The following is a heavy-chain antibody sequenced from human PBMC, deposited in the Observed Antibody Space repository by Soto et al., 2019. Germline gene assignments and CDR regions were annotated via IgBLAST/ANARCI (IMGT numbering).Heavy chain of an antibody. J-gene: IGHJ4*02. CDR1: GFTFSSYS. CDR3: AKEESWGKCSSTSCYRDY. Sequence: GGSLRLSCAASGFTFSSYSMHCVRQAPGKGLEWVAVISYDGSNKYYADSVKGRFTLSRDNSKNTLYLQMTSPRADDTAVYYCAKEESWGKCSSTSCYRDYWGQGTLVSASS. CDR2: ISYDGSNK. V-gene: IGHV3-30*18. D-gene: IGHD2-2*01.